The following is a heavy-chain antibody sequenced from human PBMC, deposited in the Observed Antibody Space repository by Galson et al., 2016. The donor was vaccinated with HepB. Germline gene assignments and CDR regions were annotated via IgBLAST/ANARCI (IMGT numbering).Heavy chain of an antibody. J-gene: IGHJ4*02. CDR1: GFTFSSYE. D-gene: IGHD2-15*01. Sequence: SLRLSCAASGFTFSSYEMLWVRQAPGKGLEWLSYIKPSGNTIYYADSVKGRFTISRDTAENSLYLQMNSLKVEDTAIYYCARGGFCGVNCHSTLLDYWGQGSLVTVSS. CDR2: IKPSGNTI. V-gene: IGHV3-48*03. CDR3: ARGGFCGVNCHSTLLDY.